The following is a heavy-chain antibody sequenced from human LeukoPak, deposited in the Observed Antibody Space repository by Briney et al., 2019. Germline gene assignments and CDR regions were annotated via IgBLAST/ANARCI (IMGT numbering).Heavy chain of an antibody. CDR3: ARRREPEI. J-gene: IGHJ3*02. D-gene: IGHD1-14*01. V-gene: IGHV3-30*02. CDR1: GFIFSSYG. CDR2: IRYDGTNK. Sequence: GGSLRLSCAASGFIFSSYGMHWVRQAPGKGLEWVAFIRYDGTNKYYADSVKGRFTISRDNSKNTLYLQMNSLRAEDTAVYYCARRREPEIWGQGTMVTVSS.